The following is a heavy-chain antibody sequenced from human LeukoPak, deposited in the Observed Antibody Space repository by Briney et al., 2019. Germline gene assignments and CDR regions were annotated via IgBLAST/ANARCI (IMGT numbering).Heavy chain of an antibody. V-gene: IGHV3-23*01. CDR3: AKGRYCSSTSCYSDTNGIFDY. CDR1: GFTFSSYA. J-gene: IGHJ4*02. D-gene: IGHD2-2*02. Sequence: GRSLRLSCAASGFTFSSYAMSWVRQAPGKGLEWVSAISGSGGSTYYADSVKGRFTISRDNSKNTLYLQMNSLRAEDTAVYYCAKGRYCSSTSCYSDTNGIFDYWGQGTLVTVSS. CDR2: ISGSGGST.